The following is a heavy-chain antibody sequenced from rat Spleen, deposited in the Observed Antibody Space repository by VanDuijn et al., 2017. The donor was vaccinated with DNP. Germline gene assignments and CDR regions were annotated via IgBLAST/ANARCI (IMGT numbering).Heavy chain of an antibody. Sequence: EVQLVELGGGLVQPGGSLKLSCVASGFTFSSYWMYWIRQAPGKGLEWVASITSSGGSTFYRHSVKGRFTISRDNAESTLYLQMNSLRSEDTATYYWTRDNYSSYMPYYYAMDAWGQGTSVTVSS. CDR2: ITSSGGST. CDR1: GFTFSSYW. J-gene: IGHJ4*01. CDR3: TRDNYSSYMPYYYAMDA. V-gene: IGHV5-58*01. D-gene: IGHD1-2*01.